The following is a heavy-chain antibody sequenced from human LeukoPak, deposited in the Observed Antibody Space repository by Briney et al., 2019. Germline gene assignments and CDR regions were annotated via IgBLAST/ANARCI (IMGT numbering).Heavy chain of an antibody. CDR2: ISAYNGNT. Sequence: ASVKVSCKASGYTFTSYGISWVRQAPGQGLEWMGWISAYNGNTNYAQKLQGRVTMTTDTSTSTAYMELRSLRSGDTAVYYCARDRVVGQWLVNELNPIDYWGQGTLVTVSS. J-gene: IGHJ4*02. D-gene: IGHD6-19*01. CDR1: GYTFTSYG. CDR3: ARDRVVGQWLVNELNPIDY. V-gene: IGHV1-18*01.